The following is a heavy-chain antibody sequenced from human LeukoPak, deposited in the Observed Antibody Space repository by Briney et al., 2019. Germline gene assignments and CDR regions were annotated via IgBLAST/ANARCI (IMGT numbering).Heavy chain of an antibody. J-gene: IGHJ6*03. CDR2: ISAYNGNT. CDR1: GYTFTSYG. D-gene: IGHD2-8*01. Sequence: ASVKVSCKASGYTFTSYGISWVRQAPGQGLEWMGWISAYNGNTSYAQKLQGRVTMTTDTSTSTAYMELRSLRSDDTAVYYCAREEGGYCTNGVCPHYYYYYMDVWGKGTTVTVSS. CDR3: AREEGGYCTNGVCPHYYYYYMDV. V-gene: IGHV1-18*01.